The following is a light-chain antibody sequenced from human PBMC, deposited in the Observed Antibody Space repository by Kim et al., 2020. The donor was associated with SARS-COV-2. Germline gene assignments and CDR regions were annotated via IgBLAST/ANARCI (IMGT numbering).Light chain of an antibody. CDR3: GTCDSSLSGAV. CDR2: DNN. J-gene: IGLJ2*01. Sequence: QSVLTQPPAVSAAPGQKVTISCSGSSSNIGNNYVSWYQQLPGTAPKLLIYDNNKRPSGIPDRFSGSKSGTSATLGITGLQTGDEADYYCGTCDSSLSGAVFGGGTQLTVL. CDR1: SSNIGNNY. V-gene: IGLV1-51*01.